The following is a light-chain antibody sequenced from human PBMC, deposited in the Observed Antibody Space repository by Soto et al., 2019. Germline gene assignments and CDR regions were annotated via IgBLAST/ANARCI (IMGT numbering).Light chain of an antibody. J-gene: IGKJ2*01. CDR3: QQTFHSPRT. CDR2: DSS. Sequence: EIVLTQSPDTLSLSPGETASLSGCVRRSVISNFLAWYQQRRGQPPRLLIYDSSKRATGIPARFTGSGSGTAFTLTISGVEPGDSAVYYCQQTFHSPRTFGQGTSLEIK. CDR1: RSVISNF. V-gene: IGKV3D-20*01.